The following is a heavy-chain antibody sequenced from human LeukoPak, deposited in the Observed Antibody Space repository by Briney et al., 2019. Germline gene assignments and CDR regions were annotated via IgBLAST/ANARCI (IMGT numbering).Heavy chain of an antibody. CDR3: ATHQGAAGHMDV. J-gene: IGHJ6*03. CDR1: GYTFTSYG. V-gene: IGHV1-18*01. Sequence: ASVKVSRKASGYTFTSYGISWVRQAPGQGLEWMGWISAYNGNTNYAQKLQGRVTMTTDTSTSTAYMELRSLRSDDTAVYYCATHQGAAGHMDVWGKGTTVTVSS. CDR2: ISAYNGNT. D-gene: IGHD6-13*01.